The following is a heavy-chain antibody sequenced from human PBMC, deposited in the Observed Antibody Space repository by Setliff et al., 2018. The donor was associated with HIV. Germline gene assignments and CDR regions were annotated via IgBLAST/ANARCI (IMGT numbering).Heavy chain of an antibody. CDR1: GFTFDDYA. V-gene: IGHV3-9*01. CDR2: ITWNSGSI. J-gene: IGHJ6*03. Sequence: GGSLRLSCAASGFTFDDYAMHWVRQAPGKGLEWVSGITWNSGSIGYADSVKGRFTISRDNSKNTLYLQMNSLRDEDTAVYYCAKDVGGGSGHYPLYMDVWGKGTTVTVSS. D-gene: IGHD3-3*01. CDR3: AKDVGGGSGHYPLYMDV.